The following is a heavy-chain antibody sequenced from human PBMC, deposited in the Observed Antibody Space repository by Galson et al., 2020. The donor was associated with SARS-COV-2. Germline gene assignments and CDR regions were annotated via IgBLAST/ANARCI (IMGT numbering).Heavy chain of an antibody. CDR3: VTSRLSVGRGLINANIFFDF. V-gene: IGHV4-39*07. Sequence: ASETLSLTCTVSGGSLIYSSYYWGWVRQPPGKGLEWIGGVQYSGTTYYNPSLMGRLAILLDTSKDQFSLKLSSVTAADTAVYYCVTSRLSVGRGLINANIFFDFWGQGALVTVFS. D-gene: IGHD3-10*01. CDR2: VQYSGTT. J-gene: IGHJ4*02. CDR1: GGSLIYSSYY.